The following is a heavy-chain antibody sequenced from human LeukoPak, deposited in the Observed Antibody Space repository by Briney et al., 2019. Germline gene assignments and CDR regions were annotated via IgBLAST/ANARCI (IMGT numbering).Heavy chain of an antibody. D-gene: IGHD2-21*01. J-gene: IGHJ4*02. V-gene: IGHV4-39*01. CDR1: GGSISSSSFF. CDR2: IYYSGRT. Sequence: SEXLSLTCTVSGGSISSSSFFWGWGRQPPGKGVEWIGSIYYSGRTYYNPSRKSRVTISEDTSKNQFSLKLSSVTAADTAVYYCARLSIPYPVFGYWGQGTLVTVSS. CDR3: ARLSIPYPVFGY.